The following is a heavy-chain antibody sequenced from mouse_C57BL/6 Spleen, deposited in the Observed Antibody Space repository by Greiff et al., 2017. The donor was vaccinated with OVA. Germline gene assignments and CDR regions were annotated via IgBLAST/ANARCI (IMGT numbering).Heavy chain of an antibody. CDR2: IDPSDSET. Sequence: QVQLQQPGAELVRPGSSVKLSCKASGYTFTSYWVHWVKQRPIQGLEWIGNIDPSDSETHYDQKFKDKATLTADKSSSTAYMQLSSLTSEDSAVYYCARGGLRPGWYFDVWGTGTTVTVSS. CDR3: ARGGLRPGWYFDV. V-gene: IGHV1-52*01. CDR1: GYTFTSYW. D-gene: IGHD2-4*01. J-gene: IGHJ1*03.